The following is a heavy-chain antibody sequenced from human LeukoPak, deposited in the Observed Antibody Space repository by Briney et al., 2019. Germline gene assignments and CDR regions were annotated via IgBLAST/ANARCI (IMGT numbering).Heavy chain of an antibody. CDR3: ARVVRGYGHFDY. D-gene: IGHD2-21*01. Sequence: ASVKVSCKASGYTFTSYGIIWVRQAPGQGLEWTGWISVFNGNTNYAQKLQGRVTMTTDTSTSTAYMELRSLRSDDTAVYYCARVVRGYGHFDYWGQGTLVTVSS. CDR1: GYTFTSYG. CDR2: ISVFNGNT. V-gene: IGHV1-18*01. J-gene: IGHJ4*02.